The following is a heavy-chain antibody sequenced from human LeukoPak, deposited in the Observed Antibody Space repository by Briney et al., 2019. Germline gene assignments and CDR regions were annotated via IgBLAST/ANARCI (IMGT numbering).Heavy chain of an antibody. CDR1: GFTFSNAL. CDR3: ISGGGTADY. CDR2: TKIKTDDGTP. Sequence: GGSLRLSCAASGFTFSNALMNWMGWVRQAPGKGLEWVGLTKIKTDDGTPDYAALVKGRFTISRDDSKNTVYLEMNSLETEDTAVYYCISGGGTADYWGQGTLVSVSS. V-gene: IGHV3-15*01. J-gene: IGHJ4*02. D-gene: IGHD1-1*01.